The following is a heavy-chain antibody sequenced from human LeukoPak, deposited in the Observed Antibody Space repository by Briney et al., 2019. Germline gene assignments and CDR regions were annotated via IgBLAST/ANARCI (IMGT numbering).Heavy chain of an antibody. CDR2: ISAYNGNT. CDR1: GYTFTSYG. D-gene: IGHD3-22*01. J-gene: IGHJ4*02. Sequence: ASVKVSCKASGYTFTSYGISWVRQAPGQGLEWMGWISAYNGNTNYAQKLQGRVTMTTDTSTSTAYMELRSLRSNDTAVYYCARDLVPPNYYDSSGYYPNFDYWGQGTLVTVSS. V-gene: IGHV1-18*01. CDR3: ARDLVPPNYYDSSGYYPNFDY.